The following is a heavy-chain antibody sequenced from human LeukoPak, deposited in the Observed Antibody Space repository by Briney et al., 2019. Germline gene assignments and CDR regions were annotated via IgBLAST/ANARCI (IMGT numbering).Heavy chain of an antibody. D-gene: IGHD1-26*01. CDR1: GFTFDTHS. CDR2: ISPTGSSI. J-gene: IGHJ3*01. CDR3: ARDGVGATAGPADVFAV. V-gene: IGHV3-48*01. Sequence: PGGSLRLSCAASGFTFDTHSINWVRQAPGKGLEGVSYISPTGSSIYYADSVRGRFTISRDNAKNSLYLQMNSLRAEDTAVYYCARDGVGATAGPADVFAVWGQGTVVTVSS.